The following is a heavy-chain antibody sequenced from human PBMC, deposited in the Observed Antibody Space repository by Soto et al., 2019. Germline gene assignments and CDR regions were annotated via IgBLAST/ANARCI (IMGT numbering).Heavy chain of an antibody. V-gene: IGHV4-34*01. CDR2: INHSGST. D-gene: IGHD2-8*02. Sequence: SETLSLTCAVSGGSFSGYYWTWIRQPPGTGLEWIGEINHSGSTNYNPSLKSRVTISVDTSKNQFSLKLTSVTAADTAVYYCARDKITGLFDYWGRGTLAT. J-gene: IGHJ4*02. CDR1: GGSFSGYY. CDR3: ARDKITGLFDY.